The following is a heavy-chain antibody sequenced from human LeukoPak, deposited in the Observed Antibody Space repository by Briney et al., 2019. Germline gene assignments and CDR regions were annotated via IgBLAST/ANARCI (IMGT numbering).Heavy chain of an antibody. CDR1: GFTFSTYG. Sequence: GGTLRLSCAASGFTFSTYGMSWVRQAPGKGLEWVSAISGSSDATFYADSVKGRFTVSRDNSKNTLYLQMNSLRAEDTAVYFCTKDMVRGYYFDCWGQGTLITVSS. V-gene: IGHV3-23*01. J-gene: IGHJ4*02. CDR3: TKDMVRGYYFDC. CDR2: ISGSSDAT. D-gene: IGHD3-10*01.